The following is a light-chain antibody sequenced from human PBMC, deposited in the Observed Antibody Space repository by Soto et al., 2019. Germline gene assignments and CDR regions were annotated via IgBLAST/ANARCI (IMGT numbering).Light chain of an antibody. Sequence: QSALTQPASVSVSPGQSITISCTGTSSDIGGYDCVSWYQKHPGKAPKLMIFEVSNRPSGVSNRFSGSKSGNTASLTISGLQAEDEADYYCSSYTGSSVIFGGGTKLSVL. V-gene: IGLV2-14*01. CDR2: EVS. CDR3: SSYTGSSVI. J-gene: IGLJ2*01. CDR1: SSDIGGYDC.